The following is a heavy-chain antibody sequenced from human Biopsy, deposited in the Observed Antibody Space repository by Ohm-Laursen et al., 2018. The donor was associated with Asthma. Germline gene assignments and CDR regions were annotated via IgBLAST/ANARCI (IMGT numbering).Heavy chain of an antibody. Sequence: SQTLSLTCPVSGASIKTDDHYWSWLRQPPGKGLEWFGFIHYSGSTSYNPSLKGGVTISVDTSKNQFSLKLSSVTAADTAVYYCARAPVAASSNWFDPWGQGTLVTVSS. D-gene: IGHD6-19*01. V-gene: IGHV4-30-4*01. CDR2: IHYSGST. CDR1: GASIKTDDHY. J-gene: IGHJ5*02. CDR3: ARAPVAASSNWFDP.